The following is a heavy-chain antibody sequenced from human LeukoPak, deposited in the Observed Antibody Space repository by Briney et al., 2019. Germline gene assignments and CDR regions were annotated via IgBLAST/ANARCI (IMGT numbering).Heavy chain of an antibody. V-gene: IGHV3-23*05. CDR1: EFIFSDYA. CDR3: AKFEGATIPGWFNDY. J-gene: IGHJ4*02. Sequence: GGSLRLSCAASEFIFSDYAMGWVRQAPGKGLELGSTIDKTTYPTFYADSVKGRFTISRDNSKNTLYLQMNSLRTEDTAVYFCAKFEGATIPGWFNDYWGQGILVTVSS. D-gene: IGHD6-19*01. CDR2: IDKTTYPT.